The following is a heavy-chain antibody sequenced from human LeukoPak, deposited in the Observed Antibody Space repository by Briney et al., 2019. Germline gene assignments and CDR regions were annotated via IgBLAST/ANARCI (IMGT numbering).Heavy chain of an antibody. CDR3: ARAQTLAAAGTGFDY. J-gene: IGHJ4*02. Sequence: SQTLSLTCTVSGGSISSGSYYWSWIRQSAGKGLEWIGYIYYSGSTNYNPSLKSRVTISVDTSKNQFSLKLSSVTAADTAVYYCARAQTLAAAGTGFDYWGQGTLVTVSS. V-gene: IGHV4-61*10. D-gene: IGHD6-13*01. CDR2: IYYSGST. CDR1: GGSISSGSYY.